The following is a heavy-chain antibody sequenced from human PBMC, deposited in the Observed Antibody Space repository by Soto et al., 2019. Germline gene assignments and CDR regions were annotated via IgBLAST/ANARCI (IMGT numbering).Heavy chain of an antibody. D-gene: IGHD5-12*01. CDR1: GGTFSSYA. CDR3: TRWVGGYSGYDFGYFDS. J-gene: IGHJ4*02. V-gene: IGHV1-69*01. CDR2: IIPIFGTA. Sequence: QVQLVQSGAEVKKPGSSVKVSCKASGGTFSSYAISWVRQAPGQGLEWMGGIIPIFGTANYAQKFQGRVTITADESTSTADMELSSLRSEDTAVYYCTRWVGGYSGYDFGYFDSWGQVTLVTVSS.